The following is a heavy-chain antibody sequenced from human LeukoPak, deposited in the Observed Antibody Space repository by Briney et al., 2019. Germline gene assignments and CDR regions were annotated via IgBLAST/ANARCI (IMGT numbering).Heavy chain of an antibody. CDR3: AKEDYGGNYFQH. V-gene: IGHV3-20*04. J-gene: IGHJ1*01. CDR1: GFTFDDYG. Sequence: GGSLRLSCAASGFTFDDYGMSWVRQAPGKGLEWVSGINWNGGSTGYADSVKGRFTISRDNAKNSLYLQMNSLRAEDTAVYYCAKEDYGGNYFQHWGQGTLVTVSS. D-gene: IGHD4-17*01. CDR2: INWNGGST.